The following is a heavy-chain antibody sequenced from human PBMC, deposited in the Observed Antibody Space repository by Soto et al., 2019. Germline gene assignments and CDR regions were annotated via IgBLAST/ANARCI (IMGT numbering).Heavy chain of an antibody. D-gene: IGHD2-21*02. J-gene: IGHJ4*02. CDR2: IYHSGRT. CDR3: ARGGDWKFDY. Sequence: QVQLQESGPGLVKPSGTLSLTCAVSGDSISSDKWWSWVRQAPGKGLEWIGEIYHSGRTNCNPSLKSRITMSVEKSKNQFSLELRSMTAADTAVYYCARGGDWKFDYWGQGSLVTVSS. V-gene: IGHV4-4*02. CDR1: GDSISSDKW.